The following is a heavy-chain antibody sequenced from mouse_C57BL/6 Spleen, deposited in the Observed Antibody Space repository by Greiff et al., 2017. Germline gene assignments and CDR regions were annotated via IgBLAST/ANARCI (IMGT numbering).Heavy chain of an antibody. D-gene: IGHD3-3*01. J-gene: IGHJ4*01. CDR1: GYTFTSYW. V-gene: IGHV1-55*01. Sequence: QVHVKQPGAELVKPGASVKMSCKASGYTFTSYWITWVKQRPGQGLEWIGDIYPGSGSTNYNEKFKSKATLTVDTSSSTAYMQLSSLTSEDYAVYYCARGRDVNAMDDWGQGTSVTVSS. CDR3: ARGRDVNAMDD. CDR2: IYPGSGST.